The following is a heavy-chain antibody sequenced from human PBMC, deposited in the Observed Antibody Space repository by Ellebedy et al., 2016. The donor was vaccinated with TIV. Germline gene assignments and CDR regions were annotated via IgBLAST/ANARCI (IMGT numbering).Heavy chain of an antibody. J-gene: IGHJ5*02. D-gene: IGHD5-18*01. CDR1: GFTFGFSFSRYA. CDR3: ARVQGTHLWEAWFDP. CDR2: ISGSGGST. V-gene: IGHV3-23*01. Sequence: GESLKISCAASGFTFGFSFSRYAMSWVRQAPGKGLEWVSAISGSGGSTYYTDSVKGRFTISRDNAKNTLYLQMNSLRAEDTAVYYCARVQGTHLWEAWFDPWGQGTPVTVSS.